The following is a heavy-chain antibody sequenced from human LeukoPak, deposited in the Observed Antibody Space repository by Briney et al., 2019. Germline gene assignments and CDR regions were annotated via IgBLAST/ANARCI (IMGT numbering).Heavy chain of an antibody. CDR1: GFTFSGYA. V-gene: IGHV3-48*03. CDR2: ISSSGSTI. Sequence: QPGGSLRLSCAASGFTFSGYAMSWVRQAPGKGLEWVSYISSSGSTIYYADSVKGRFTISRDNAKNSLYLQMNSLRAEDTAVYYCAELGITMIGGVWGKGTTVTISS. J-gene: IGHJ6*04. CDR3: AELGITMIGGV. D-gene: IGHD3-10*02.